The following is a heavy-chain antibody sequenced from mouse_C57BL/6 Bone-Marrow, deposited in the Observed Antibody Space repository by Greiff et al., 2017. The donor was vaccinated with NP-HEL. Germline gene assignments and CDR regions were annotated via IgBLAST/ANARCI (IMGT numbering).Heavy chain of an antibody. V-gene: IGHV1-55*01. J-gene: IGHJ1*03. CDR1: GYTFTSYW. CDR2: IYPGSGST. Sequence: VQLQQPGAELVKPGASVKMSCKASGYTFTSYWITWVKQRPGQGLEWIGDIYPGSGSTNYNEKFKSKATLTVDTSSSTAYMQPSSLTSEDSAVYYCARRVTVVRYFDVWGTGTTVTVSS. CDR3: ARRVTVVRYFDV. D-gene: IGHD1-1*01.